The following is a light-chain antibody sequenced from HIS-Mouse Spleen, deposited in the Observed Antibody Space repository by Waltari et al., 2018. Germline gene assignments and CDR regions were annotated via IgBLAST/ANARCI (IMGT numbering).Light chain of an antibody. Sequence: SYELTQPPSVSVSPGQTARITCSVDALPKKYAYCYQQKSGQAPVLVIYEDSKRPSGIPERFSGSSSGTMATLTISGAQVEDEADYYCYSTDSSGNHRVFGGGTKLTVL. CDR2: EDS. CDR1: ALPKKY. J-gene: IGLJ2*01. CDR3: YSTDSSGNHRV. V-gene: IGLV3-10*01.